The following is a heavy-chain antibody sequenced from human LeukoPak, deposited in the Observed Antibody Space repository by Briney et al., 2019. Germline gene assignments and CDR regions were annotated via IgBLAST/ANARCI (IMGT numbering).Heavy chain of an antibody. J-gene: IGHJ4*02. CDR1: GGSISSYY. CDR2: IYYSGSP. Sequence: SETLSLTCTVSGGSISSYYWNWVRQPPGKGLEWIGYIYYSGSPNYNPSLKSRVTISIDTSKNQFSLKLSSVTAADTAVYYCARGRLGVNHWGAPFDYWGQGTLVTVSS. D-gene: IGHD7-27*01. V-gene: IGHV4-59*12. CDR3: ARGRLGVNHWGAPFDY.